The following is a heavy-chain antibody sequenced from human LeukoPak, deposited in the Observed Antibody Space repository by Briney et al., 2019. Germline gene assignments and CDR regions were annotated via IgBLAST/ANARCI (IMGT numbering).Heavy chain of an antibody. CDR1: GFTFSSYG. V-gene: IGHV3-48*04. CDR3: AKMQWLGPFDY. CDR2: ISSSGSTI. Sequence: GGSLRLSCAASGFTFSSYGMTWVRQAPGKGLEWVSYISSSGSTIYYADSVKGRFTISRDTSKNTLYLQMNSLRADDMALYYCAKMQWLGPFDYWGQGTLVTVSS. D-gene: IGHD6-19*01. J-gene: IGHJ4*02.